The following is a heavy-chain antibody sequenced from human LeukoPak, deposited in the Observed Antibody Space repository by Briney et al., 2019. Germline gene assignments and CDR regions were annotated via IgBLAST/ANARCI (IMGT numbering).Heavy chain of an antibody. J-gene: IGHJ4*02. CDR1: GYTFTGYY. CDR3: ATVPERRFLEWLPLVY. D-gene: IGHD3-3*01. Sequence: ASVKVSCKASGYTFTGYYMHWVRQAPGQGLEWMGWINPNGGGTNYAQKFQGRVTMTRDTSISTAYMELSRLRSDDTAVYYCATVPERRFLEWLPLVYWGQGTLVTVSS. V-gene: IGHV1-2*02. CDR2: INPNGGGT.